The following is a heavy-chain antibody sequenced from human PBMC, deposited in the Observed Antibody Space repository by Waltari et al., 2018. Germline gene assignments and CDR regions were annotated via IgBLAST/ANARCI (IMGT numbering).Heavy chain of an antibody. Sequence: QVQLVESGGGVVQPGRSLRLSCAAFGFSFSSHGMHWVRQVPGKGLEGLVVIRSDGSDAYYTHSVRGRFIISRDNSKNILHLQMNSLRVEDTAVYYCARDRDRLTNLIDDWGQGTLVTVSS. CDR1: GFSFSSHG. CDR3: ARDRDRLTNLIDD. D-gene: IGHD2-21*02. CDR2: IRSDGSDA. J-gene: IGHJ4*02. V-gene: IGHV3-33*01.